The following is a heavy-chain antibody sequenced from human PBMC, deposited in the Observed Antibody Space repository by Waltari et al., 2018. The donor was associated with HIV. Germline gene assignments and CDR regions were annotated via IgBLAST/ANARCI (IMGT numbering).Heavy chain of an antibody. J-gene: IGHJ4*02. CDR2: VYYNGLT. V-gene: IGHV4-59*01. CDR1: GGSISRYY. D-gene: IGHD3-16*01. Sequence: QVQLQESGPRLLKPSETLSPTCIVSGGSISRYYGTWIRPPPEKGREWIGTVYYNGLTGHNLSPPSRLTRSVGRSRKQFTLKLNSGTAADTAVYYCARDCIGLGEYWAFDHGGQGILVTVSS. CDR3: ARDCIGLGEYWAFDH.